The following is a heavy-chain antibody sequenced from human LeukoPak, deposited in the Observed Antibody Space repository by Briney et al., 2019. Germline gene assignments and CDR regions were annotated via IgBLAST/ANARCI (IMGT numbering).Heavy chain of an antibody. Sequence: PGRSLRLSCAASGFTFSSYGMHWVRQAPGKGLEWVAVISYDGSNKYYADSVKGRFTISRDNSKNTLYLQMNSLRAEDTAVYYCATLWFGELLYPSGFDYWGQGTLVTVSS. V-gene: IGHV3-30*03. CDR2: ISYDGSNK. J-gene: IGHJ4*02. D-gene: IGHD3-10*01. CDR3: ATLWFGELLYPSGFDY. CDR1: GFTFSSYG.